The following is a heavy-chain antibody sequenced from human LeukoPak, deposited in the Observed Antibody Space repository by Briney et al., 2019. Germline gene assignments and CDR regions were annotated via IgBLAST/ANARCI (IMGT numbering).Heavy chain of an antibody. Sequence: GESLKISCKGSGYSFTSYWIGWVRQKPGKGLEWMGIIYPDDSDTRYSPSSRGQVIISADKSISTVYLQWSSLETSDIAMYYCARQGIYNYLDSWGQGTLITVSS. J-gene: IGHJ4*02. CDR1: GYSFTSYW. V-gene: IGHV5-51*01. D-gene: IGHD2-2*02. CDR2: IYPDDSDT. CDR3: ARQGIYNYLDS.